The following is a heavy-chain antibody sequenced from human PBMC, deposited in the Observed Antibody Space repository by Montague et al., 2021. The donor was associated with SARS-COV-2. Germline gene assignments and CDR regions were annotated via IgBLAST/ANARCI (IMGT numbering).Heavy chain of an antibody. J-gene: IGHJ6*02. CDR2: INSSGRT. Sequence: TLSLTCSVSGGSMTSALYYWSWIRQRPGKGLEWIAYINSSGRTNYNSSLRSRLSISLDASNSQFSLELSSVTAADTAVYYCARKDIALGYGVDAWGQGTTVTVSS. CDR1: GGSMTSALYY. V-gene: IGHV4-31*03. D-gene: IGHD5-12*01. CDR3: ARKDIALGYGVDA.